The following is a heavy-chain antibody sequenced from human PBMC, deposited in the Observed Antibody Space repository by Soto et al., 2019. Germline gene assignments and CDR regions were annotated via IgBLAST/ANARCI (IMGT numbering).Heavy chain of an antibody. CDR2: INPDGSAK. CDR3: SRYLDF. V-gene: IGHV3-7*01. J-gene: IGHJ4*02. Sequence: PGGSLRLSCAASGFTFSTSWMDWVRQTPGKGLEWVANINPDGSAKNYVDSVKGRFTLSRDNAKNSLFLQMSSLTAEDSGLYFCSRYLDFWDRGTLVTVSS. CDR1: GFTFSTSW.